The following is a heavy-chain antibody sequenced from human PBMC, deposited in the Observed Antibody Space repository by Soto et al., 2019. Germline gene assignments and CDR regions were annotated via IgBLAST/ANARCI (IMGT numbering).Heavy chain of an antibody. Sequence: QVHLVQSGAEVKKPGASVKVSCKGSGYTFTSYGITWVRQAPGQGLEWMGWISAHNGNTDYAQKLQGRVTVTRATSTSTAYMELRSLRSDDTAVYDCARGRDGDYWGQGALVTVSS. D-gene: IGHD6-6*01. CDR1: GYTFTSYG. CDR2: ISAHNGNT. J-gene: IGHJ4*02. V-gene: IGHV1-18*01. CDR3: ARGRDGDY.